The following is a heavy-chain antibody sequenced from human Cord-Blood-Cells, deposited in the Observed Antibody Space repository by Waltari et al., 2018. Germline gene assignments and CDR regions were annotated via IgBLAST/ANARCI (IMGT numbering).Heavy chain of an antibody. CDR2: IYWDDDK. V-gene: IGHV2-5*02. CDR1: GFSLSTSGVG. CDR3: AHRIPQLERRIGAFDI. J-gene: IGHJ3*02. Sequence: QITLKESGPTLVKPTQTLTLTCTFSGFSLSTSGVGVGWIRQPPGKALEWLALIYWDDDKRYSPSLKSRLTITKDTSKNQVVLTMTNMDPVDTATYYCAHRIPQLERRIGAFDIWGQGTMVTVSS. D-gene: IGHD1-1*01.